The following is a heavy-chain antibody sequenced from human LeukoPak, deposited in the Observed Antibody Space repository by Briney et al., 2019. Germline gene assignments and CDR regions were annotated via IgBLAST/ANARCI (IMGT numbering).Heavy chain of an antibody. CDR1: GYSFASYW. Sequence: GESLKISCKGSGYSFASYWIGWVRQMPGKGLEWMGIIYPGDSDTRYSPSFQGQVTISADKSISTAYLQWSSLKASDTAMYYCATTRYIWFGELFSLDYWGQGTLVTVSS. CDR3: ATTRYIWFGELFSLDY. J-gene: IGHJ4*02. CDR2: IYPGDSDT. D-gene: IGHD3-10*01. V-gene: IGHV5-51*01.